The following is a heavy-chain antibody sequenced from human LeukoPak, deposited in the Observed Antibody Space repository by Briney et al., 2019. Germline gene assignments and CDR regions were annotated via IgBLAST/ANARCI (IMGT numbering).Heavy chain of an antibody. D-gene: IGHD5-18*01. Sequence: GGSLGLSCAASGFTFSSYSMNWVRQAPGKGLEWVSYISSSSSTIYYADSVKGRFTISRDNAKNSLYLQMNSLRAEDTAVYYCAREYSYGYFDPGYYFDYWGQGTLVTVSS. V-gene: IGHV3-48*01. CDR2: ISSSSSTI. CDR1: GFTFSSYS. CDR3: AREYSYGYFDPGYYFDY. J-gene: IGHJ4*02.